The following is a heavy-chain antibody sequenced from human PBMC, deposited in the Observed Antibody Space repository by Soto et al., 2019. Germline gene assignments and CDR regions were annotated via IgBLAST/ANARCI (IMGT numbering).Heavy chain of an antibody. D-gene: IGHD5-18*01. CDR2: IRSKSNSYAP. CDR1: GFTFSASA. Sequence: GGSLRLSCAASGFTFSASAFHWVRQASGKGLEWVGRIRSKSNSYAPVSAASVKGRFTIPRDDSKNTVYLQMNSLKTEDTAVYYCTRWKQLWSAAFDYWGQGTLVTVSS. J-gene: IGHJ4*02. V-gene: IGHV3-73*01. CDR3: TRWKQLWSAAFDY.